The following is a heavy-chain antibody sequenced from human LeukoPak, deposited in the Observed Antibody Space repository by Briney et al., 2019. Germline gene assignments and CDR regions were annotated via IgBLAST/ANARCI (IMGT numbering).Heavy chain of an antibody. CDR3: AKVQRGITMIVVVTVLGFDY. D-gene: IGHD3-22*01. CDR1: GFTFSSYA. J-gene: IGHJ4*02. CDR2: ISGSGGST. Sequence: PGGSLRLSCAASGFTFSSYAMSWIRQAPGKGLEWVSAISGSGGSTYYADSVQGRFTISRDNSKNTLYLQMNSLRAEDTAVYYCAKVQRGITMIVVVTVLGFDYWGQGTLVTVSS. V-gene: IGHV3-23*01.